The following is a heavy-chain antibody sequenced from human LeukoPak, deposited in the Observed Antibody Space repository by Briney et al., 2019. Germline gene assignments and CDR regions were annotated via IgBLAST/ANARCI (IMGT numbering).Heavy chain of an antibody. V-gene: IGHV3-48*01. CDR1: GFTFSSYS. CDR2: ISSSSSTI. CDR3: ARDQGYCSSTSCYIPRHFDY. D-gene: IGHD2-2*02. Sequence: GGSLRLSCAASGFTFSSYSMNWVRQAPGKGLEWVSYISSSSSTIYYADSVKGRFTISRDNAKSSLYLQMNSLRAEDTAVYYCARDQGYCSSTSCYIPRHFDYWGQGTLVTVSS. J-gene: IGHJ4*02.